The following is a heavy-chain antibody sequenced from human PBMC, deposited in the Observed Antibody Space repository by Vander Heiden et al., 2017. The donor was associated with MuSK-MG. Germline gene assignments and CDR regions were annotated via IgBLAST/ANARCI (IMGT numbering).Heavy chain of an antibody. CDR3: AKAPYAATYYYYMDV. CDR2: ISGSGGST. CDR1: GFTFSSYA. V-gene: IGHV3-23*01. D-gene: IGHD6-25*01. Sequence: EVQLLESGGGLVQPGGSLRLSCAASGFTFSSYAMSWVRQAPGKGLEWVSAISGSGGSTYYADSVKGRFTISRDNSKNSLYLQMNSLRAEDTAVYYCAKAPYAATYYYYMDVWGKGTTVTVSS. J-gene: IGHJ6*03.